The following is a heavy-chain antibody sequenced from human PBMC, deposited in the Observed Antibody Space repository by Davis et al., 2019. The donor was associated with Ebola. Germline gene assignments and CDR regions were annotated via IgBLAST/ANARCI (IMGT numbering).Heavy chain of an antibody. CDR3: ARDLRGFRDYGMDV. J-gene: IGHJ6*02. D-gene: IGHD3-10*01. Sequence: PSETLSLTCTVSGGSISSHYWSWIRQPPGKGLEWLGYIYYSGSTNYNPSLKSRVTISVDTSKNQFSLKLSSVTAADTAVYYCARDLRGFRDYGMDVWGQGTTVTVSS. V-gene: IGHV4-59*11. CDR2: IYYSGST. CDR1: GGSISSHY.